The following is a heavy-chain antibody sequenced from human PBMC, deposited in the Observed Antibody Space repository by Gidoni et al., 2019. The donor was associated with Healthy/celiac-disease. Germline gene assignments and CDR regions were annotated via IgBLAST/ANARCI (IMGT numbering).Heavy chain of an antibody. J-gene: IGHJ4*02. CDR3: ARDLSRSYSSGWYPDY. CDR1: VFTFSSYA. Sequence: QVQLVESGGGVVQPGRSLRLSCAASVFTFSSYAMHWVRQAPGKGLEWVAVISYDGSNKYYADSVKGRFTISRDNSKNTLYLQMNSLRAEDTAVYYCARDLSRSYSSGWYPDYWGQGTLVTVSS. D-gene: IGHD6-19*01. V-gene: IGHV3-30*04. CDR2: ISYDGSNK.